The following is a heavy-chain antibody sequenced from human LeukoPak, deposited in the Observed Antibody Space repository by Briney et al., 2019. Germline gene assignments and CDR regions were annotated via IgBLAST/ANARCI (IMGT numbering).Heavy chain of an antibody. CDR1: GGSISSSSYY. Sequence: PSETLSLTCTVSGGSISSSSYYWGWIRQPPGKGLEWIGSIYYSGSTYYNPSLKSRVTISVDTSKNQFSLKLRSVTAADTAVYCCARVTGYMIEDYFDYWGQGILVAVSS. V-gene: IGHV4-39*07. CDR3: ARVTGYMIEDYFDY. J-gene: IGHJ4*02. CDR2: IYYSGST. D-gene: IGHD3-9*01.